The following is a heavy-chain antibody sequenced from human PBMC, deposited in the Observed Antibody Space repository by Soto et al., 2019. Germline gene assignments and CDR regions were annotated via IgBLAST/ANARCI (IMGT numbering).Heavy chain of an antibody. D-gene: IGHD1-26*01. CDR3: ARVVGATQMDFDY. CDR2: IKQDGSEK. CDR1: GFTFSSYW. J-gene: IGHJ4*02. V-gene: IGHV3-7*01. Sequence: GGSLRLSCAASGFTFSSYWMTWVRQAPGKGLEWVANIKQDGSEKYYVDSVRGRFTMSRDNAKNSLYLQMNSLRAEDTAVYYCARVVGATQMDFDYWGQGTLVTVSS.